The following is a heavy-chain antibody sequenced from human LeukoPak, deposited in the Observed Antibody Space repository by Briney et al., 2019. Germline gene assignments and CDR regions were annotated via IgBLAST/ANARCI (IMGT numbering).Heavy chain of an antibody. Sequence: SETLSLTCTVSGGSISSYYWSWIRQPPGKGLEWIGYVYYSGSTNYNPSLKSRVTISVDTSKNQFSLKLSSVTAADTAVYYCARAPYYYDSSGYDYWGQGALVTVSS. CDR2: VYYSGST. J-gene: IGHJ4*02. V-gene: IGHV4-59*01. CDR3: ARAPYYYDSSGYDY. CDR1: GGSISSYY. D-gene: IGHD3-22*01.